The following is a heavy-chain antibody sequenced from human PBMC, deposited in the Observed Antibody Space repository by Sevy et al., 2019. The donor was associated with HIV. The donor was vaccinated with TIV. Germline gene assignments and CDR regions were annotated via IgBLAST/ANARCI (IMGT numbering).Heavy chain of an antibody. J-gene: IGHJ5*02. CDR2: IRPDGSDK. CDR3: ARGVGLDR. Sequence: GGSLRLSCEASGFTFSPYWMTWVRQAPGKVLEWVANIRPDGSDKYYVDSVKGRFTISRDNAKNSLYLQMSSLRADDTAMYYCARGVGLDRWGLGALVTVSS. CDR1: GFTFSPYW. V-gene: IGHV3-7*01. D-gene: IGHD1-26*01.